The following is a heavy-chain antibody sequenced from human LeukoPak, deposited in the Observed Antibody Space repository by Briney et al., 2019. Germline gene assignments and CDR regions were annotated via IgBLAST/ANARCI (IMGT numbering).Heavy chain of an antibody. V-gene: IGHV3-23*01. CDR3: AKDPMVRGVGPFDY. CDR1: GFTFSSYA. CDR2: ISGSGGST. Sequence: GGSLRLSCAASGFTFSSYAMSWVRQAPGKGLEWVSAISGSGGSTYYADSVKGRFTIPRDNSKNTLYLQMNSLRAEDTAVYYCAKDPMVRGVGPFDYWGQGTLVTVSS. J-gene: IGHJ4*02. D-gene: IGHD3-10*01.